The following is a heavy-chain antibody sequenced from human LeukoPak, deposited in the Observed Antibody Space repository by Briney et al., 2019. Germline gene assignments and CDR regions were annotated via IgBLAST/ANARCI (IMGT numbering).Heavy chain of an antibody. CDR2: IYHSGST. Sequence: PSETLSLTCTVSGYSISSGYYWGWIRQPPGKGLEWIGSIYHSGSTYYNPSLKSRVTISVDTSKNQFSLKLSSVTAADTAVYYCARRDPYFDYWGQGTLVTVSS. D-gene: IGHD2-21*02. J-gene: IGHJ4*02. CDR1: GYSISSGYY. CDR3: ARRDPYFDY. V-gene: IGHV4-38-2*02.